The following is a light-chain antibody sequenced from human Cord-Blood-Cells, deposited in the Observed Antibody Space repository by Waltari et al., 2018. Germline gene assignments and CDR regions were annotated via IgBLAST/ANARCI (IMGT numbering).Light chain of an antibody. CDR2: WAS. V-gene: IGKV4-1*01. J-gene: IGKJ2*01. CDR1: QSVLYSSNNQNY. CDR3: QQYYSTPYT. Sequence: DIVMTQSPDSLAVSLGERATINCKSSQSVLYSSNNQNYLAWYQQKPGQPPKLLIYWASTRESGVPDRFSGSGSGTDFTLTINSLHAEDVAVYYCQQYYSTPYTFGQGTKLEIK.